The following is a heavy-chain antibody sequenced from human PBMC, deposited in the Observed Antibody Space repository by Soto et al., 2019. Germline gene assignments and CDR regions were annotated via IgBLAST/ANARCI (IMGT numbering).Heavy chain of an antibody. CDR1: GGSISSGGYY. CDR2: IYYSGNT. Sequence: PSETLSLTCTVSGGSISSGGYYWSWIRQHPGKGLEWIGYIYYSGNTYYKQSLKSRVTISEDTSKNQFYLKLSSVTAADTAVYYCARATYYYDSSGYSDRVLDYWGQGTLVTVSS. CDR3: ARATYYYDSSGYSDRVLDY. J-gene: IGHJ4*02. V-gene: IGHV4-31*03. D-gene: IGHD3-22*01.